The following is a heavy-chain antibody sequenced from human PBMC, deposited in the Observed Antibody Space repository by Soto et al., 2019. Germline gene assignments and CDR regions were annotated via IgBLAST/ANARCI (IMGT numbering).Heavy chain of an antibody. V-gene: IGHV3-15*07. Sequence: EVQLVESGGGLVKPGGSLRLSCGGSGFTFSNAWMSWVRQAPGKGLEWVGRIKSKSDGGTTDYATPVKGRFTISRDDSKNMLYLQMNRLQTEDTAVYFCARSYHTYYFDYWGRGTLVAVSS. D-gene: IGHD1-26*01. J-gene: IGHJ4*01. CDR3: ARSYHTYYFDY. CDR2: IKSKSDGGTT. CDR1: GFTFSNAW.